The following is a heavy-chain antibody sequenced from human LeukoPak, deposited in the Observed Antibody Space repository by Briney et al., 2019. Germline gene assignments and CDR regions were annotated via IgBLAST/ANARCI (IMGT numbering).Heavy chain of an antibody. CDR1: GGTFSSYA. CDR3: ARLGYYDSSGYTDY. J-gene: IGHJ4*02. V-gene: IGHV1-69*13. D-gene: IGHD3-22*01. CDR2: IIPIFGTA. Sequence: SVKVSCKASGGTFSSYAISWVRQAPGQGLEWMGGIIPIFGTANYAQKFQGRVTITADESTSTAYMELSSLRSEDAAVYYCARLGYYDSSGYTDYWGQGTLVTVSS.